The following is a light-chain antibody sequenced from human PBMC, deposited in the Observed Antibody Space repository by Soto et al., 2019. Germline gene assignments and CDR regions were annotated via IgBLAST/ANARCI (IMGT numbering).Light chain of an antibody. J-gene: IGKJ1*01. CDR1: QSVSSTF. CDR2: GAS. Sequence: EIVLTQSPGSLSLSPGERATLSCRASQSVSSTFFAWYQQRPGQAPRLLMDGASSRATGIPERFSGRGSGTDFTLTISRLEPEDFAVYYCQQFDSSVTFGQGTKVEIK. V-gene: IGKV3-20*01. CDR3: QQFDSSVT.